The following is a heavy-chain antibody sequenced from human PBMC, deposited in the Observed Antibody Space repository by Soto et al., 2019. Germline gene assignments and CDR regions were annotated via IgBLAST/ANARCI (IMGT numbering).Heavy chain of an antibody. CDR2: IIPIFGTA. CDR1: GGTFSSYA. Sequence: SVKVSCKASGGTFSSYAISWVRQAPGQGLEWMGGIIPIFGTANYAQKFQGRVTITADESTSTAYMELSSLRSEDTAVYYCARAREFIIACSGGSCYSYFDYWGQGTLVTVSS. D-gene: IGHD2-15*01. J-gene: IGHJ4*02. V-gene: IGHV1-69*13. CDR3: ARAREFIIACSGGSCYSYFDY.